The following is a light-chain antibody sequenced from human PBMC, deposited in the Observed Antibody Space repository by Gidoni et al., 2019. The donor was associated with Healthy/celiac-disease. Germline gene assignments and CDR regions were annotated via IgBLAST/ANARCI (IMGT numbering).Light chain of an antibody. CDR3: NSRDSSGNHWV. CDR1: SRRSYY. Sequence: SSELTQDPAVSLALGQTVRITCQGDSRRSYYASWYQQKPGQAPVLVIYGKNNRPSGIPDRFSGSSSGNTASLTITGAQAEDEADYYCNSRDSSGNHWVFGGGTKLTVL. J-gene: IGLJ3*02. CDR2: GKN. V-gene: IGLV3-19*01.